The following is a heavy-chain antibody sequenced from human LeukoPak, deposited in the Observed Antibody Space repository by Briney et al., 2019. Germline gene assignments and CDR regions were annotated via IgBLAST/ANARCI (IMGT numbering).Heavy chain of an antibody. Sequence: GGSLRLSCSASGFTLSSYVMSWVRQAPGKGLEWVSTLTNSGGTTYYADSVKGRFTISRDNSKNALYLQMNSLRDEDTAIYYCANRRNYASDYWGQGTLVTASP. J-gene: IGHJ4*02. CDR3: ANRRNYASDY. CDR1: GFTLSSYV. V-gene: IGHV3-23*01. D-gene: IGHD1-14*01. CDR2: LTNSGGTT.